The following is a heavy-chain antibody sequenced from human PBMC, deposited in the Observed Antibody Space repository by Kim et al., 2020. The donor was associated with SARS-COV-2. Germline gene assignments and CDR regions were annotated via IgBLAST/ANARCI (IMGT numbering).Heavy chain of an antibody. V-gene: IGHV3-21*01. CDR1: GFSFNNYN. CDR3: TRTVGF. Sequence: GGSLRLSCAASGFSFNNYNMSWVRQAPGKGLEWVSSISSSGTRIYYADSVKGRFTISRDNAKNTLFLQMNSLRVDDTAVYYCTRTVGFWGQGTLVTVSS. D-gene: IGHD2-15*01. J-gene: IGHJ4*02. CDR2: ISSSGTRI.